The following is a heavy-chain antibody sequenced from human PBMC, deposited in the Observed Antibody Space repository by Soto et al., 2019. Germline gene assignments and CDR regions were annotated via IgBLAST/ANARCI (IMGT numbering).Heavy chain of an antibody. D-gene: IGHD3-3*01. V-gene: IGHV3-23*01. CDR1: GFTFSSYA. J-gene: IGHJ6*02. CDR2: ISGSGGST. Sequence: GGSLRLSCAASGFTFSSYAMSWVRQAPGKGLEWVSAISGSGGSTYYADSVKGRFTISRDNSKNTLYLQMNSLRAEDTAVYYCAKNTYYDFWSSSRRGYYYYGMDVWGQGTTVTVSS. CDR3: AKNTYYDFWSSSRRGYYYYGMDV.